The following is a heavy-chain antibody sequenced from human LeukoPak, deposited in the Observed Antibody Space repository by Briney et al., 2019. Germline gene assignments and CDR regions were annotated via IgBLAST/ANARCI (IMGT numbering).Heavy chain of an antibody. V-gene: IGHV4-39*02. CDR3: ARDRYYYDSSGQGPWLDH. D-gene: IGHD3-22*01. J-gene: IGHJ5*02. Sequence: SETLSLTCTVSGGSISSSTYYWGWIRQPPGKGLEWIGSIYYSGSNYYNPSLKSRVTISVDTSKNQFSLKLSSVTAADTAVYYCARDRYYYDSSGQGPWLDHWGRGTLVTVSS. CDR1: GGSISSSTYY. CDR2: IYYSGSN.